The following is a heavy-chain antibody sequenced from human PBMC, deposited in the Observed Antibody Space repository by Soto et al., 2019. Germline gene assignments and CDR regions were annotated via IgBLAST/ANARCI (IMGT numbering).Heavy chain of an antibody. CDR2: INDRGDTT. J-gene: IGHJ4*02. D-gene: IGHD1-26*01. Sequence: GGSLRLSCAASGFTINRDALSWVRQAPAKGLEWVAAINDRGDTTHYADSVKGRFTISRDTSKSTLYLQMNSLRAEDTAVYYCARDPSHSYYTLFYYFDYWGQGTLVTVSS. CDR3: ARDPSHSYYTLFYYFDY. CDR1: GFTINRDA. V-gene: IGHV3-23*01.